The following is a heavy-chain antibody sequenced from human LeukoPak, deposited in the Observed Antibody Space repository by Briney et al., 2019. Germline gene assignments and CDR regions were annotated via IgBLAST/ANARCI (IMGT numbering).Heavy chain of an antibody. CDR2: ISGDGDST. J-gene: IGHJ4*02. V-gene: IGHV3-43*02. D-gene: IGHD6-13*01. Sequence: GGSLRLSCAASGFTFDDYAMHWVRQAPGKGLEWVSLISGDGDSTYYADSVKGRFTISRDNSKNSLYLQMNSLRTEDTALYYCAKDILGYSSSWWGTFDYWGQGTLVTVSS. CDR3: AKDILGYSSSWWGTFDY. CDR1: GFTFDDYA.